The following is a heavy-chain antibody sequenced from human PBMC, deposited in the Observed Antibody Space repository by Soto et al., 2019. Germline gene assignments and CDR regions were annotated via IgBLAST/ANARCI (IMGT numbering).Heavy chain of an antibody. CDR1: GGSISSYY. Sequence: VSLTCTVSGGSISSYYWSWIRQPPGKGLEWIGYIYYSGSTNYNPSLKSRVTISVDTSKNQFSLKLSSVTAADTAVYYCASFARPWLGYSYGFDYWGQGTLVTVSS. CDR3: ASFARPWLGYSYGFDY. CDR2: IYYSGST. D-gene: IGHD5-18*01. J-gene: IGHJ4*02. V-gene: IGHV4-59*01.